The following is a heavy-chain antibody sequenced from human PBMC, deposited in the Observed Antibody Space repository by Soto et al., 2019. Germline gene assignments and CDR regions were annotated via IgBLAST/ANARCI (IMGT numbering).Heavy chain of an antibody. CDR1: GGSFSGYY. CDR2: INHSGST. V-gene: IGHV4-34*01. Sequence: SETLSLTCAVYGGSFSGYYWSWIRQPPGKGLEWIGEINHSGSTNYNPSLKSRVTISVDTSKNQFSLKLSSVTAADTAVYYCARAIYGMDVWGQGTTVTVSS. CDR3: ARAIYGMDV. J-gene: IGHJ6*02.